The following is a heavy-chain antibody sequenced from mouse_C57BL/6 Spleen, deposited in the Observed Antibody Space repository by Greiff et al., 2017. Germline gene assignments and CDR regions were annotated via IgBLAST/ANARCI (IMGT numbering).Heavy chain of an antibody. CDR2: IRSKSNNYAT. D-gene: IGHD2-5*01. CDR3: VLAYYSNYGDYFDY. CDR1: GFSFNTYA. Sequence: VHLVESGGGLVQPKGSLKLSCAASGFSFNTYAMNWVRQATGTGLEWVARIRSKSNNYATYYSDSVKDRFTISRDDSESMLYQQMNNEKTEDTAMYYCVLAYYSNYGDYFDYWGQGTTLTVSS. J-gene: IGHJ2*01. V-gene: IGHV10-1*01.